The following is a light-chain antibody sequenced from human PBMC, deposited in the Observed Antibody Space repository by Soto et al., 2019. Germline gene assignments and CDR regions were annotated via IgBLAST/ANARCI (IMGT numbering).Light chain of an antibody. CDR3: QQYNNWPRT. Sequence: EIVLTQSPGTLSLSPGERATLSCRASQRVDDSHLAWYQLRPGQAPRLLIHGATTRATGIPARFSGSGSGTEFTLTISSLQSEDFAVYYCQQYNNWPRTFGQGTKVDIK. V-gene: IGKV3-15*01. CDR2: GAT. CDR1: QRVDDSH. J-gene: IGKJ1*01.